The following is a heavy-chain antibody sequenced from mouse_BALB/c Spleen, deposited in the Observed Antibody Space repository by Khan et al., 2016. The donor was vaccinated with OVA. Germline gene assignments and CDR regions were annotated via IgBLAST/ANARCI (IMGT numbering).Heavy chain of an antibody. CDR1: GYSFTNYG. D-gene: IGHD1-1*02. V-gene: IGHV9-3-1*01. J-gene: IGHJ1*01. Sequence: QIQLVQSGPEVKKPGETVKISCKASGYSFTNYGMNWVRQAPGKGLKWMGWINTYTGEPTYADDFKGRFAFSLETSASTAYLQIDNLKHEDTATDFCASGGYWYFDVWGAGTTVTVSS. CDR3: ASGGYWYFDV. CDR2: INTYTGEP.